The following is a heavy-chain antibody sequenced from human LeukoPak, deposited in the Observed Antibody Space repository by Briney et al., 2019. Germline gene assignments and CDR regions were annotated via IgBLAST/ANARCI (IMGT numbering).Heavy chain of an antibody. CDR3: ALIVVVPAAFYTGEPRGWFDP. D-gene: IGHD2-2*01. Sequence: SETLSLTCTVSGGSISSYYWSWIRQPPGKGLEWIGYIYYSGSTNYNPSLKSRVTISVDTSKNQFSLKLSSVTAADTAVYYCALIVVVPAAFYTGEPRGWFDPWGQGTLVTVSS. CDR1: GGSISSYY. CDR2: IYYSGST. J-gene: IGHJ5*02. V-gene: IGHV4-59*01.